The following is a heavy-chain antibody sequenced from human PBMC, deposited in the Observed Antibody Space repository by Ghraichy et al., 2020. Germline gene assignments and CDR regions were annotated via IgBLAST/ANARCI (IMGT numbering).Heavy chain of an antibody. Sequence: SQTLSLTCTVSGASISGYYWSWTRQTPEKGLEWIGYIFHTGATKYNPSLRGRVTISQDTSKNQFSLRLKSVTAAATAVHYCASNPDHRDGDSLLGAGDFWDQGIRVTVAS. D-gene: IGHD4-17*01. CDR1: GASISGYY. J-gene: IGHJ4*02. V-gene: IGHV4-59*01. CDR2: IFHTGAT. CDR3: ASNPDHRDGDSLLGAGDF.